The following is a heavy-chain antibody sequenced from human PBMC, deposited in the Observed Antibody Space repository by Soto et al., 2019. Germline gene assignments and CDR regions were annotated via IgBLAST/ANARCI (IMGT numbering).Heavy chain of an antibody. J-gene: IGHJ4*02. Sequence: SVKVSCKASGGTFSSYAISWVRQAPGQGLEWMGGIIPIFGTANYAQKFQGRVTITADESTSTAYMELSSLRSEDTAVYYCARAVTLYSSSWCFSWGQGXLVTVYS. CDR3: ARAVTLYSSSWCFS. D-gene: IGHD6-13*01. CDR1: GGTFSSYA. V-gene: IGHV1-69*13. CDR2: IIPIFGTA.